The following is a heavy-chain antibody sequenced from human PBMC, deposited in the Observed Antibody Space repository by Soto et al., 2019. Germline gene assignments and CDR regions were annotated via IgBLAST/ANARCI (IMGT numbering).Heavy chain of an antibody. CDR1: GGTFSSYA. J-gene: IGHJ6*02. V-gene: IGHV1-69*01. Sequence: QVQLVQSGAEVKKPGSSVKVSCKASGGTFSSYAISWVRQAPGQGLEWMGGIIPIFGTANYAQKFQGSVKITADESTSTAYMELSSLRSEDTAVYYCANDFWSGYYRAGYYYYGMDVWGQGTTVTVSS. CDR2: IIPIFGTA. CDR3: ANDFWSGYYRAGYYYYGMDV. D-gene: IGHD3-3*01.